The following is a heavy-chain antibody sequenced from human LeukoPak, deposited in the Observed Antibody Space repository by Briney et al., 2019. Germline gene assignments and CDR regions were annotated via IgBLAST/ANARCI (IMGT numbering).Heavy chain of an antibody. CDR2: TYYRSKWYN. V-gene: IGHV6-1*01. Sequence: SRTLSLTCVISGDSVSSNNGAWNWIRQSPSRGLEWLGRTYYRSKWYNDYAVSMKGRITINPDTSKNQFSLQLNSVTPEDTAVYYCARAEGNTGWYTFDYWGQGTLVTVSS. CDR3: ARAEGNTGWYTFDY. J-gene: IGHJ4*02. D-gene: IGHD6-19*01. CDR1: GDSVSSNNGA.